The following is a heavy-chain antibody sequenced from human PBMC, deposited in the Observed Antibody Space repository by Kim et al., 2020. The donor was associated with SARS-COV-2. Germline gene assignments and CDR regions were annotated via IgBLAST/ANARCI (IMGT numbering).Heavy chain of an antibody. CDR1: GFTFSSYS. CDR2: IISSSSYI. V-gene: IGHV3-21*01. J-gene: IGHJ2*01. CDR3: ARDPYYYDSSGYYYPNCYFDL. D-gene: IGHD3-22*01. Sequence: GGSLRLSCAASGFTFSSYSMNWVRQAPGKGLEWVSSIISSSSYIYYADSVKGRFTISRDNAKNSLYLQMNSLRAEDTAVYYCARDPYYYDSSGYYYPNCYFDLWGHGTLVTVSS.